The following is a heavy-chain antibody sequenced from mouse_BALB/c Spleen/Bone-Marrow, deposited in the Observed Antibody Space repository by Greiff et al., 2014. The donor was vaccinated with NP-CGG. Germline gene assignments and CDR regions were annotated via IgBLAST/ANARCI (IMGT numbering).Heavy chain of an antibody. J-gene: IGHJ2*01. Sequence: EVKLMESGPSLVKPSQTLSLTCSVTGDSITNAYWNWIRKFPGNKIDYMGYISYSGNTYYNPSLKSRISITRDTSKNQFYLQLNSVTTEDTATYFCARGTGYCFDYWGQGTTLTVSS. CDR3: ARGTGYCFDY. D-gene: IGHD3-3*01. CDR1: GDSITNAY. V-gene: IGHV3-8*02. CDR2: ISYSGNT.